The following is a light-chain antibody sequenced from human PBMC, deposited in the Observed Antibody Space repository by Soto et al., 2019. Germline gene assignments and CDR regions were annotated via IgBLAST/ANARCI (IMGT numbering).Light chain of an antibody. CDR3: QHYNSYSEA. V-gene: IGKV1-5*03. Sequence: DIQMTQSPSTLSGSVGDRVTITCRARQTISSWLALYQQKPGKAPKLLIYKASTLKSGVPSRFSGSGSGTEFTLTISSLQPDDFATYYCQHYNSYSEAFGQGTKVELK. CDR1: QTISSW. CDR2: KAS. J-gene: IGKJ1*01.